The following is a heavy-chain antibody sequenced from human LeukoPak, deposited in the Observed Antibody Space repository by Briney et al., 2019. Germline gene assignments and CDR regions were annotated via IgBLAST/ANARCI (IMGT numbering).Heavy chain of an antibody. Sequence: GGSLRLSCAASGFTFNTCSMNLVRQAPGKGLEWVSYISSSGNIVHSADSVKGRFTISRDNAKNSLYLQMNSLRAEDTALYYCVTETNYYDTSGTLFDYWGQGTLVTVSS. V-gene: IGHV3-48*01. CDR1: GFTFNTCS. CDR3: VTETNYYDTSGTLFDY. J-gene: IGHJ4*02. CDR2: ISSSGNIV. D-gene: IGHD3-22*01.